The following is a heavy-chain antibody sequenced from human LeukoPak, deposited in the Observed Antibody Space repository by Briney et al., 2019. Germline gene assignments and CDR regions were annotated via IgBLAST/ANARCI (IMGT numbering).Heavy chain of an antibody. V-gene: IGHV3-72*01. CDR1: GFTFSDHY. CDR2: TRNKANSYTT. CDR3: TRGASSSSPQYFYALDV. J-gene: IGHJ6*02. Sequence: PGGSLRLSSAASGFTFSDHYMDWVRQAPGKGLEWIGRTRNKANSYTTEYAASVKGRFTVSRDDSKNSLYLQMNSLKTEDTAVYYCTRGASSSSPQYFYALDVWGQGTTVTVSS. D-gene: IGHD2-2*01.